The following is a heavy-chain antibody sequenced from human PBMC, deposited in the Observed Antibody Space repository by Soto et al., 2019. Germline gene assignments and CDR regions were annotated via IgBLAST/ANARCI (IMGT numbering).Heavy chain of an antibody. CDR2: ITSDGSST. CDR3: ARERGGGFGEV. J-gene: IGHJ6*02. CDR1: GFTFSTYY. Sequence: EVQLVESGGGLVQPGGSLRLSCAASGFTFSTYYMWWVRQAPGKGLVWVARITSDGSSTTYADSVKGRFTISRDNAKNTLYLQMNSLRDEDTAVYSCARERGGGFGEVWGQGTTVTVSS. V-gene: IGHV3-74*01. D-gene: IGHD3-10*01.